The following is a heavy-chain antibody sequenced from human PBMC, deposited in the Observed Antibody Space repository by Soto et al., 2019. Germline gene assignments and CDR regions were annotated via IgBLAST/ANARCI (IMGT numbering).Heavy chain of an antibody. Sequence: GGSLRLSCGAPGVTFKDYGMHWVRQAPGKGLEWVAVISYDGKQTYYADSVEGRFTISKDKSKRTLFLQMNSLRVDDTAAYYCARDGWGSNWYFDLWGRGTLVTVSS. J-gene: IGHJ2*01. D-gene: IGHD3-16*01. CDR3: ARDGWGSNWYFDL. V-gene: IGHV3-30*03. CDR1: GVTFKDYG. CDR2: ISYDGKQT.